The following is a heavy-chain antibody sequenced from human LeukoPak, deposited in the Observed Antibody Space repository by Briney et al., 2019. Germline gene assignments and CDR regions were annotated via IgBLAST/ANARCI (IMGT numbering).Heavy chain of an antibody. CDR2: ISGSGGNT. CDR1: GFTFSSYA. D-gene: IGHD6-19*01. Sequence: SGGSLRLSCAASGFTFSSYAMSWVRQAPGKGLEWVSVISGSGGNTYYADSVKGRFTISRDNSKNTLYLQMNSLRAEDTAIYYCAKDGKGAPVAGTGYFDYWGQGTLVTVSS. CDR3: AKDGKGAPVAGTGYFDY. J-gene: IGHJ4*02. V-gene: IGHV3-23*01.